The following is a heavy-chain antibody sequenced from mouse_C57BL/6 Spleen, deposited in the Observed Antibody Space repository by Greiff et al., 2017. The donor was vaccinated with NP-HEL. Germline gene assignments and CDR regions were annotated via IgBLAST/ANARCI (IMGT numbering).Heavy chain of an antibody. D-gene: IGHD2-5*01. CDR2: INPNNGGT. CDR1: GYTFTDYY. Sequence: EVQLQQSGPELVKPGASVKISCKASGYTFTDYYMNWVKQSHGKSLEWIGDINPNNGGTSYNQKFKGKATLTVDKSSSTAYMELRSLTSEDSAVYYCARSRYSNHYAMDYWGQGTSVTVSS. CDR3: ARSRYSNHYAMDY. V-gene: IGHV1-26*01. J-gene: IGHJ4*01.